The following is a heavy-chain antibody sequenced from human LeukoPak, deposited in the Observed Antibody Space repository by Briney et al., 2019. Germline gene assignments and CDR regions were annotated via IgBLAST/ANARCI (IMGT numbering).Heavy chain of an antibody. J-gene: IGHJ4*02. CDR1: GITPSNYG. V-gene: IGHV3-23*01. D-gene: IGHD3-10*01. CDR2: ISGSGGAT. CDR3: AKRGVVIRVILVGFHKEAYYIAS. Sequence: GGSLTLYCAVTGITPSNYGMSGIRLAPGKGVEWVAGISGSGGATHYAESVKGRFTISRDNPKNTLHLQMNSLRAEDTAVYFCAKRGVVIRVILVGFHKEAYYIASWSEGGLVTVSS.